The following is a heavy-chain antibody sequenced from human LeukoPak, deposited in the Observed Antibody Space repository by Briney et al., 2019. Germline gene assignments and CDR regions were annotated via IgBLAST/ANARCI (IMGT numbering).Heavy chain of an antibody. V-gene: IGHV3-23*01. Sequence: GGSLRLSCAASGFTFSSYAMNWVRQAPGKGLEWVSGISGGGSNTYYADSVMGRFTISRDNSKNTLYLQMNSLRAEDTAVYYCAKDVLSGTYYYFDQWGQGTLVTVSS. J-gene: IGHJ4*02. CDR2: ISGGGSNT. CDR1: GFTFSSYA. D-gene: IGHD1-26*01. CDR3: AKDVLSGTYYYFDQ.